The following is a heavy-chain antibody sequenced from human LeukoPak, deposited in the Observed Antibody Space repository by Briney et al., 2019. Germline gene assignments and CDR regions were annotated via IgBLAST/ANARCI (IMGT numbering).Heavy chain of an antibody. D-gene: IGHD4-17*01. Sequence: GASVKVSCKASGYTFTGYYMHRVRQAPGQGLEWMGWINPNSGGTNYAQKFQGRVTMTRDTSISTAYMELSRLRSDDTAVYYCARDRLRGNYGDYYFDYWGQGALVTVSS. CDR2: INPNSGGT. CDR1: GYTFTGYY. J-gene: IGHJ4*02. CDR3: ARDRLRGNYGDYYFDY. V-gene: IGHV1-2*02.